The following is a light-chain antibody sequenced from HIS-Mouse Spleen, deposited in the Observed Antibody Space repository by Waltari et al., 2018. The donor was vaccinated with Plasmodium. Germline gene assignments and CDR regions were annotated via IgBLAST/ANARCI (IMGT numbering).Light chain of an antibody. CDR1: SSNIGSNY. V-gene: IGLV1-47*01. CDR2: RNN. CDR3: AAWDDSLSGRV. Sequence: QSVLTQPPSASGTPGQWVTIPCSGSSSNIGSNYVYWYQQLPGTAPKLLIYRNNQRPSGVPDRFSGSKSGTSASLAISGLRSEDEADYYCAAWDDSLSGRVFGGGTKLTVL. J-gene: IGLJ3*02.